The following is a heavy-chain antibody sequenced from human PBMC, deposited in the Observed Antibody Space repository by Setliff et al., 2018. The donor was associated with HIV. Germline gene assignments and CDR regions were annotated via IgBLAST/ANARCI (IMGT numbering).Heavy chain of an antibody. J-gene: IGHJ3*01. Sequence: GGSLRLSCAASGFSFRTYWMSWVRQAPGKGLEWVANMKYDGTEIYYVDAVKGRFTISRDNAKKSVFLNMNSLRGEDTAVYYCVREGEYFDTIGHYLVRRFFDLWGQGTMVTVSS. CDR3: VREGEYFDTIGHYLVRRFFDL. V-gene: IGHV3-7*01. CDR1: GFSFRTYW. CDR2: MKYDGTEI. D-gene: IGHD3-9*01.